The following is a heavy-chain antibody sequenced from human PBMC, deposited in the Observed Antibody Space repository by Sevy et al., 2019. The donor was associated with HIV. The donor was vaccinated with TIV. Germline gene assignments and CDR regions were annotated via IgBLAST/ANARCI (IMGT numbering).Heavy chain of an antibody. Sequence: GGSLRLSCAASGFTVSSNYMSWVRQAPGKGLEWVSVIYSGGNTYYADSVKGRFTISRDNSKNTLYLQMNSLRAEDTAVYYCARDQLEVRSAYYYYYGMDVWGQGTTVTVSS. CDR2: IYSGGNT. V-gene: IGHV3-53*01. CDR1: GFTVSSNY. J-gene: IGHJ6*02. D-gene: IGHD1-7*01. CDR3: ARDQLEVRSAYYYYYGMDV.